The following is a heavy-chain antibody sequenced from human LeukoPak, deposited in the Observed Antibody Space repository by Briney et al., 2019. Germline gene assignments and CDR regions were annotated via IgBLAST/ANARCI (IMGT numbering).Heavy chain of an antibody. J-gene: IGHJ5*02. CDR1: RFAFRKYA. Sequence: PGGSLRLSCAASRFAFRKYAMHWVRQAPGKGLEWVAVISSDGTNKDYADSVKGRFTISRDNSKNTLYLQMNRLRADDTAVYYCARDRSQEFDPWGQGTLVTVSS. CDR3: ARDRSQEFDP. D-gene: IGHD3-10*01. CDR2: ISSDGTNK. V-gene: IGHV3-30*04.